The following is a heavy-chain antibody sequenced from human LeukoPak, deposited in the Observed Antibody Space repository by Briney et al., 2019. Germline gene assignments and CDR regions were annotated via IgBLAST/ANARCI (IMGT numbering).Heavy chain of an antibody. CDR2: ISSSSSYI. V-gene: IGHV3-21*01. CDR1: GFTFSSYS. J-gene: IGHJ5*02. Sequence: GGSLRLSCAASGFTFSSYSMNWVRQAPGKGLEWVSSISSSSSYIYYADSVKGRFTISRDNAKNLLYLQVNSLRAEDTAVYYCATTGTLGNWFDPWGQGTLVTVSS. CDR3: ATTGTLGNWFDP. D-gene: IGHD3-10*01.